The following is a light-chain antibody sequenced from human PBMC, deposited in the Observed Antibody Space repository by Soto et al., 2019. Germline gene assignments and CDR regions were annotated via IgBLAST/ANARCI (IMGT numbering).Light chain of an antibody. Sequence: DIQMTQSPSTLSASVGDRVTITCRASQSISSWLAWYQQKPGKAPKLLIYKASSLESGVPSRFSGSGSGTDFTLTISSLQAEDVAVYYCQQYYSTSPTFGQGTKVDIK. CDR1: QSISSW. CDR2: KAS. CDR3: QQYYSTSPT. J-gene: IGKJ1*01. V-gene: IGKV1-5*03.